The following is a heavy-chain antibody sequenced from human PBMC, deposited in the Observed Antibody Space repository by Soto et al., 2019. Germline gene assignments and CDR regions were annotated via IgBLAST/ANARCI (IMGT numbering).Heavy chain of an antibody. J-gene: IGHJ6*03. CDR3: ARGWGYTHYYYYMDV. CDR2: IYYSGST. CDR1: GGSISSYY. V-gene: IGHV4-59*01. Sequence: QVQLQESGPGLVKPSETLSLTCTVSGGSISSYYWSWVRQPPGKGLEWIGNIYYSGSTNYNPSLKSRVTMSVDTSQIQFSLKLSSVTAADTAVYYCARGWGYTHYYYYMDVGGKGTTVTVSS. D-gene: IGHD3-16*01.